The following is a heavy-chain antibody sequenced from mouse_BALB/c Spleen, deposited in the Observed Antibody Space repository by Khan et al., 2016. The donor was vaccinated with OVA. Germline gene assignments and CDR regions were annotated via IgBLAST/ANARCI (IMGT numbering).Heavy chain of an antibody. V-gene: IGHV2-6-4*01. CDR3: ARAYYRYDGYYAMDY. J-gene: IGHJ4*01. CDR2: IWGGGGT. D-gene: IGHD2-14*01. CDR1: GFSLSRYN. Sequence: QVQLKESGPGLVAPSQSLSITCTVSGFSLSRYNIHWVRQPPGKGLGWRVMIWGGGGTDYNSTLKSRLSISKDNSKTQIFLKMNSLQTDDTAMYYCARAYYRYDGYYAMDYWGQGTSVTVSS.